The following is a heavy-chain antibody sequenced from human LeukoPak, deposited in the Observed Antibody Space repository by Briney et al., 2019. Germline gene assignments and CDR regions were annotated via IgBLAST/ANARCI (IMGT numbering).Heavy chain of an antibody. CDR1: GGTFSSYA. V-gene: IGHV1-18*01. J-gene: IGHJ5*02. Sequence: ASVKVSCKASGGTFSSYAISWVRPAPGQGLEWMGWISAYNGNTNYAQKLQGRVTMTTDTSTSTAYMELRSLRSDDTAVYYCARVFLRVATGLDPWGQGTLVTVSS. CDR2: ISAYNGNT. CDR3: ARVFLRVATGLDP. D-gene: IGHD5-12*01.